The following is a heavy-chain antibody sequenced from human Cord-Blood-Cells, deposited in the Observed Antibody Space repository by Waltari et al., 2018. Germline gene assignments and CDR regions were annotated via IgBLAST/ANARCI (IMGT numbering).Heavy chain of an antibody. J-gene: IGHJ4*02. CDR1: GFTFSGYW. CDR2: IKQDGSEK. D-gene: IGHD3-10*01. Sequence: EVQLVESGGGLVQPGGSLRLSCAASGFTFSGYWMSWVRQAPGKGLEWVANIKQDGSEKYYVDSVKGRFTISRDNAKNSLYLQMNSLRAEDTAVYYCARVGTMVRGAPDYWGQGTLVTVSS. CDR3: ARVGTMVRGAPDY. V-gene: IGHV3-7*01.